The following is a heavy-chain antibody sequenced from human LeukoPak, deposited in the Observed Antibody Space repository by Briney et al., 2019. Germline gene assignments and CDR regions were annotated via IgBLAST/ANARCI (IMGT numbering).Heavy chain of an antibody. J-gene: IGHJ4*02. CDR3: ARGEYGSSWYDY. CDR1: GGSINNYY. V-gene: IGHV4-59*01. Sequence: SETLSLTCTVSGGSINNYYWSWIRQPPGKGLEWIGYIYYSGNTNYNPSLKSRVTISVDTSKNQLSLKLTSVTAADTAVYYCARGEYGSSWYDYWGQGTLVTVSS. D-gene: IGHD6-13*01. CDR2: IYYSGNT.